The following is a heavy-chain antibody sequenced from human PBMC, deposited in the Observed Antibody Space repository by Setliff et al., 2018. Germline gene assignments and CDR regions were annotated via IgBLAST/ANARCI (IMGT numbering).Heavy chain of an antibody. D-gene: IGHD3-10*01. CDR3: ARVESMVRGKNILRHFDY. Sequence: ASVKVSCKASGYTFNNYGVAWVRQAPGQGLDWMGWVTIYNGNTKYAQNLQGRLTLTADRSTSTVYMELGSLTTDDTAIYYCARVESMVRGKNILRHFDYWGQGTQVTVSS. CDR2: VTIYNGNT. J-gene: IGHJ4*02. V-gene: IGHV1-18*01. CDR1: GYTFNNYG.